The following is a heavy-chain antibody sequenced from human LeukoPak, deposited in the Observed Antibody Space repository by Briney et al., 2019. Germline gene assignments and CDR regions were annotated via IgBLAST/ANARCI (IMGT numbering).Heavy chain of an antibody. CDR3: ARELQYSSSWYNYYYGMDV. J-gene: IGHJ6*02. CDR2: IIPIFGTA. Sequence: SVKVSCKASGGTFISYAISWVRQAPGQGLEWMGGIIPIFGTANYAQEFQGRVTITADESTSTAYMELSSLRSEDTAVYYCARELQYSSSWYNYYYGMDVWGQGTTVTVSS. V-gene: IGHV1-69*13. CDR1: GGTFISYA. D-gene: IGHD6-13*01.